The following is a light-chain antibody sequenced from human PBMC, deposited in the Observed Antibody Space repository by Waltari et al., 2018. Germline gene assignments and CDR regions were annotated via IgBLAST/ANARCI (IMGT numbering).Light chain of an antibody. CDR2: GSS. Sequence: EIVLTQSPGTLSLSPGERATLSCRASQRVRSNYLAWYQQRPGQAPRLLIHGSSSMATGIPDRFSGSGSGTDFTLTISRLEPEDFAVYYCQQYGRSWNTFGQGTKLEIK. CDR1: QRVRSNY. CDR3: QQYGRSWNT. J-gene: IGKJ2*01. V-gene: IGKV3-20*01.